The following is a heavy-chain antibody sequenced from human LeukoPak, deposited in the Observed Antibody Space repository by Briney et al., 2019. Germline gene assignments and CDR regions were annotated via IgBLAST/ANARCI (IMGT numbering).Heavy chain of an antibody. CDR3: ARDTISNYYDSTGYFSY. CDR1: GYTFTSYG. D-gene: IGHD3-22*01. J-gene: IGHJ4*02. CDR2: ISAYNGNT. V-gene: IGHV1-18*01. Sequence: ASVKVSCKASGYTFTSYGINWVRQAPGQGLEWMGWISAYNGNTNYAQKLQGRVTMTTDTSPSTVYMELRSLRSDDTAVYYCARDTISNYYDSTGYFSYWGQGTLVTVSS.